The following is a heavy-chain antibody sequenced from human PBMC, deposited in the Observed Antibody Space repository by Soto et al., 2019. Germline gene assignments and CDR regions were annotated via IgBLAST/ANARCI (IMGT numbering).Heavy chain of an antibody. D-gene: IGHD3-10*01. J-gene: IGHJ5*02. Sequence: GGSLRLSCAASGFTFSSYAMSWVRQAPGKGLEWVSTISGSDGRTYSTDSVKGRFTISRDNAKNSLYLQMNSLRAEDTAVYYCARDYYGSGSYYKGWFDPWGQGTLVTVSS. CDR2: ISGSDGRT. V-gene: IGHV3-23*01. CDR1: GFTFSSYA. CDR3: ARDYYGSGSYYKGWFDP.